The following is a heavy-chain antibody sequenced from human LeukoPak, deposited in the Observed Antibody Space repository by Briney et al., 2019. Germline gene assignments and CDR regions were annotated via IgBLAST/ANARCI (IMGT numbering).Heavy chain of an antibody. D-gene: IGHD1-26*01. CDR3: ATPSGSYYGSAFDI. Sequence: GASVKVSCKASGYTFTSYGISWVRQAPGKGLEWMGGFDPEDGETIYAQKFQGRVTMTEDTSTDTAYMELSSLRSEDTAAYYCATPSGSYYGSAFDIWGQGTMVTVSS. J-gene: IGHJ3*02. V-gene: IGHV1-24*01. CDR2: FDPEDGET. CDR1: GYTFTSYG.